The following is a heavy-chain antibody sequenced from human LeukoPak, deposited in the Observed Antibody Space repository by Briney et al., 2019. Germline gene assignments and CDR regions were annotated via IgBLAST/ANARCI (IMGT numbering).Heavy chain of an antibody. D-gene: IGHD2-15*01. V-gene: IGHV4-61*08. CDR3: ARGAAYMYYFDY. CDR1: GGSISSGGYY. J-gene: IGHJ4*02. CDR2: IYYSGST. Sequence: SETLSLTCTVSGGSISSGGYYWSWIRQHPGKGLEWIGYIYYSGSTNYNPSLKSRVTISVDTSKNQFSLKLSSVTAADTAVYYCARGAAYMYYFDYWGQGTLVTVSS.